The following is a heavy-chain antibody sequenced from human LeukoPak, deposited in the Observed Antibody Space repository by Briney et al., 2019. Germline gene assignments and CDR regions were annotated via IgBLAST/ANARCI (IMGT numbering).Heavy chain of an antibody. D-gene: IGHD6-19*01. CDR3: ARGLAPGWGYYHYYMDV. CDR1: GASISSGGFS. Sequence: SETLSLTCAVSGASISSGGFSWSWIRQPPGKGLEWIGYIYYSGSTYYNPSLKSRVTISVDTSKNQFSLKLSSVTAADTAVYYCARGLAPGWGYYHYYMDVWGKGTTVTISS. CDR2: IYYSGST. V-gene: IGHV4-61*08. J-gene: IGHJ6*03.